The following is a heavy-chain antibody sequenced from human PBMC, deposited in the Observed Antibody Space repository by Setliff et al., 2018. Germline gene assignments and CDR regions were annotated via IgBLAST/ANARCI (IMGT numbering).Heavy chain of an antibody. V-gene: IGHV1-18*01. CDR3: SRLVRYCTATTCQRLLGEEF. D-gene: IGHD2-8*02. CDR1: GYTLIDYG. CDR2: IGAYTGKS. J-gene: IGHJ4*02. Sequence: ASVKVSCKASGYTLIDYGITWVRQAPGQGLEWMGWIGAYTGKSNYAHEFQGRMTLTTDTSTGTAYMELRSLRSEDTAVYYCSRLVRYCTATTCQRLLGEEFWGQGTLVTVSS.